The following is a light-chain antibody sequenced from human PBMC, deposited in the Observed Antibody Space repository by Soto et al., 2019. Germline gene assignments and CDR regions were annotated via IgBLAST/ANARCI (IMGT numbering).Light chain of an antibody. Sequence: DIQLSQSPSTLSASVGDTVTITCRASQRIGKYLNWYQQKPGKAPKLLIYAASSLQPGAPSSFSGSGSGTSFTLTISRLHLEDVATYYCQQSYTAPFTFGPGTKVAFK. J-gene: IGKJ3*01. CDR3: QQSYTAPFT. V-gene: IGKV1-39*01. CDR2: AAS. CDR1: QRIGKY.